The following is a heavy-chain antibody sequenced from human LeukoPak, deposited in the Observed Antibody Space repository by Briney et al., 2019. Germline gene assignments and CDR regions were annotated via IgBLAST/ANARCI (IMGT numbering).Heavy chain of an antibody. V-gene: IGHV4-39*07. J-gene: IGHJ6*03. CDR3: ARARHYHFYMDV. CDR2: MYFSGST. Sequence: SETLSLTCTVSGGSISSSAYYWGWIRQPPGKGLEWIGSMYFSGSTFYNPSLKSRVTISVDTSKNQFSLKLTSMTAADTAVYYCARARHYHFYMDVWGTGTPVTVSS. CDR1: GGSISSSAYY.